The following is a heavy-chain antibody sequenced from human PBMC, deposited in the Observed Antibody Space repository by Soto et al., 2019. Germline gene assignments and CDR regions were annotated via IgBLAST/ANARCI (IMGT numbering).Heavy chain of an antibody. D-gene: IGHD3-16*01. CDR2: IGAAGDT. CDR1: GFTFSPFH. Sequence: DVQLVESGGGLAQPGGSLRLSCVASGFTFSPFHFHWVRQRIGEGLEWVSGIGAAGDTYYLGSVRGRFTISRENAKNSLFLQMNSLRAEDTAVYFCARLFAGGVGANSFDYWGQGTLVTVSS. CDR3: ARLFAGGVGANSFDY. J-gene: IGHJ4*02. V-gene: IGHV3-13*01.